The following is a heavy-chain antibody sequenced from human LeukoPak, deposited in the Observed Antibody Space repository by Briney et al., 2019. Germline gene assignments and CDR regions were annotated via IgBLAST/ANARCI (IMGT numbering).Heavy chain of an antibody. D-gene: IGHD4-17*01. CDR1: GYTFTSYD. V-gene: IGHV1-8*03. CDR2: MNPNSGNT. J-gene: IGHJ5*02. Sequence: GASVKVSCKASGYTFTSYDINWVRQATGQGLQWMGWMNPNSGNTGYAQKFQGRVTITRNTSISTAYMELSSLRSEDTAVYYCARGIDYAGYNWFDPWGQGTLVTVSS. CDR3: ARGIDYAGYNWFDP.